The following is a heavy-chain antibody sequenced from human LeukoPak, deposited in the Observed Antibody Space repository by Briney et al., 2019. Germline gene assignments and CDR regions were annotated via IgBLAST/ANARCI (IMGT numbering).Heavy chain of an antibody. J-gene: IGHJ3*02. CDR3: ATGAYCGGDCFDAFDI. CDR1: GGSISSGSYY. D-gene: IGHD2-21*01. CDR2: IYTSGST. Sequence: SETLSLTCTVSGGSISSGSYYWNWIRQPAGKGLEWIGRIYTSGSTDYNPSLKSRVTMSVDSSKNQFSLKLSSVTAADTAAYYCATGAYCGGDCFDAFDIWGQGTMVTISS. V-gene: IGHV4-61*02.